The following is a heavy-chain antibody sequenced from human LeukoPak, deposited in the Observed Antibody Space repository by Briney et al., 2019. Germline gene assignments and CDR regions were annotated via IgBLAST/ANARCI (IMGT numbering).Heavy chain of an antibody. CDR2: IWHDGSNK. CDR1: GFTFSNYG. CDR3: ASRIPYDSSSY. J-gene: IGHJ4*02. D-gene: IGHD3-22*01. V-gene: IGHV3-33*01. Sequence: GGSLRLPCAASGFTFSNYGMHWVRQGPGKGLEWVAVIWHDGSNKYYADSVKGRFTISRDNSRNTVYLQMNNLRAEDTAVYYCASRIPYDSSSYWGQGTLVTVSS.